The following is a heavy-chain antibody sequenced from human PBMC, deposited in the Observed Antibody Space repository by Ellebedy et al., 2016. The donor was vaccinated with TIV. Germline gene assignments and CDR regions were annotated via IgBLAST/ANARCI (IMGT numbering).Heavy chain of an antibody. CDR1: GGSISSSSNY. CDR2: IYYTGST. Sequence: SETLSLXXTVSGGSISSSSNYWGWIRQPPGKGLEWIGSIYYTGSTYYNPSLKSRVTISIDTSKNQFSLKLSSVTAADTAVYYCARLSGYYGSGSYDWWGQGTLVTVSS. CDR3: ARLSGYYGSGSYDW. D-gene: IGHD3-10*01. J-gene: IGHJ4*02. V-gene: IGHV4-39*01.